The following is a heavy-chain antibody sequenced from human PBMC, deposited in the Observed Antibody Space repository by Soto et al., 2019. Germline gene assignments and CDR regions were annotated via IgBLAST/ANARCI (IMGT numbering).Heavy chain of an antibody. CDR1: GGSISSYY. CDR2: IYYSGST. CDR3: ARDRTAMVTDYYYYYMDV. Sequence: PSETLSLTCTVSGGSISSYYWSWIRQPPGKGLEWIGYIYYSGSTNYNPSLKSRVTISVDTSKNQFSLKLSSVTAADTAVYYCARDRTAMVTDYYYYYMDVWGKGTTVTVS. J-gene: IGHJ6*03. V-gene: IGHV4-59*12. D-gene: IGHD5-18*01.